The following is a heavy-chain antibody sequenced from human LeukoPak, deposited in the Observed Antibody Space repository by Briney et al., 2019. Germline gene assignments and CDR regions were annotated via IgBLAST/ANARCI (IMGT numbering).Heavy chain of an antibody. CDR1: GGSISSTSHY. Sequence: SETLSLTCTVSGGSISSTSHYWGWIRQPPGKDLEWIGSFHYSGTTSYNPSLRSRVTISVDTSKNQFSLKLSSVTAADTAVYYCAREVEQQLVRDYYYYMDVWGKGTTVTVSS. V-gene: IGHV4-39*07. CDR3: AREVEQQLVRDYYYYMDV. J-gene: IGHJ6*03. D-gene: IGHD6-13*01. CDR2: FHYSGTT.